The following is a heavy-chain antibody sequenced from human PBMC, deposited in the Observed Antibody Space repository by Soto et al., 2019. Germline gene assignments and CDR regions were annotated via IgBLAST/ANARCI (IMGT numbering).Heavy chain of an antibody. CDR3: ASLGPFWSEPYSFRNNCFAP. CDR1: GFTASSSH. J-gene: IGHJ5*02. D-gene: IGHD2-21*01. V-gene: IGHV3-53*01. CDR2: IYSGGNS. Sequence: PGGSLRLSCTTSGFTASSSHMSWVRQAPGKGLDWVSVIYSGGNSYYAVSVQGRFTISRDNSKNTVYVQMNRLRGENTAIFYCASLGPFWSEPYSFRNNCFAPWAQGPLVPVS.